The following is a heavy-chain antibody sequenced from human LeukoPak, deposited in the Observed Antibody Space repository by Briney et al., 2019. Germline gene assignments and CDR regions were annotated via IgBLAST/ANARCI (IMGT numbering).Heavy chain of an antibody. V-gene: IGHV4-59*06. CDR3: ATFSGSYYVFDY. CDR2: IYYSGST. J-gene: IGHJ4*02. Sequence: SETLSLTCTVSGDSISSYYWSWIRQHPGEGLEWIGYIYYSGSTYYNPSLKSRVTISVDTSKNQFSLELSSVTAADTAVYYCATFSGSYYVFDYWGQGTQVTVSS. CDR1: GDSISSYY. D-gene: IGHD1-26*01.